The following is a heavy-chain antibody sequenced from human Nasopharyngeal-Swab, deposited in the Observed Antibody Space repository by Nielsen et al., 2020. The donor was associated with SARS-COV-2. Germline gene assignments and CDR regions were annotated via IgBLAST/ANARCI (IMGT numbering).Heavy chain of an antibody. D-gene: IGHD4-17*01. Sequence: ETLSLTCAASGFTFSSYAMSWVRQAPGKGLEWVSTISGSGGSTRFADSVKGRFTISRDNSKNTLYLQMNSLRAEDTAVYYCAKDGSPGDLYDAFDIWGQGTMVTVSS. CDR3: AKDGSPGDLYDAFDI. J-gene: IGHJ3*02. V-gene: IGHV3-23*01. CDR2: ISGSGGST. CDR1: GFTFSSYA.